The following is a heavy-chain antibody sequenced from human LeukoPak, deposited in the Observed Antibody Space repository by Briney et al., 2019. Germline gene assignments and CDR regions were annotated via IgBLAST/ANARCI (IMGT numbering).Heavy chain of an antibody. CDR1: GFTFNNYW. Sequence: GGSLRLSCGASGFTFNNYWMHWVRHAPGMGLVWVSRINSDGSGTTYADSVKGRVTISGDNAKNTLYLQMNSLRAEDAAVYYCARGKDGVWAFDIWGQGTTVTVSS. CDR3: ARGKDGVWAFDI. D-gene: IGHD3-16*01. J-gene: IGHJ3*02. CDR2: INSDGSGT. V-gene: IGHV3-74*01.